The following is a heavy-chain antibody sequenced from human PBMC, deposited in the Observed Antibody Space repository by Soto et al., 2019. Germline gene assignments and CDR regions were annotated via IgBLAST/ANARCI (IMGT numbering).Heavy chain of an antibody. CDR2: IGGRGSST. CDR3: ARERGSGWTFDY. CDR1: GFTLWNYA. D-gene: IGHD6-19*01. J-gene: IGHJ4*02. V-gene: IGHV3-23*01. Sequence: PGGSLRLSCAASGFTLWNYALSWVRQAPGKGLEWVSAIGGRGSSTYYIDSVKGRFTISRDSSKNTLYLQMNSLRAEDTAIYYCARERGSGWTFDYWGQGTLVTSPQ.